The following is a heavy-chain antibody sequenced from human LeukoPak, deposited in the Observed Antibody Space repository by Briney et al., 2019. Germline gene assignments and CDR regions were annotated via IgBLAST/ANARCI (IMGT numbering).Heavy chain of an antibody. D-gene: IGHD3-22*01. CDR1: GINLSNYG. CDR3: AKRGVVIRVILVGFHKEAYYFDS. V-gene: IGHV3-23*01. CDR2: ISDTGGRT. J-gene: IGHJ4*02. Sequence: GGSLRLSCAVSGINLSNYGMTWVRQAPGKGLEWVAGISDTGGRTNYADSVKGRFTISRDNPKNTLYLQMNSLGAEDTAVYFCAKRGVVIRVILVGFHKEAYYFDSWGQGALVTVSS.